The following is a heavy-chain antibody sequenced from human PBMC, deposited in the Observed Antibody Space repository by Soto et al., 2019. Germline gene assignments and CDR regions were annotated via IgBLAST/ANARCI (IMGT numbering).Heavy chain of an antibody. CDR1: GFTFSSYS. CDR3: AGRFNSGYDRSRWFDP. CDR2: ISSSSSTI. J-gene: IGHJ5*02. V-gene: IGHV3-48*02. D-gene: IGHD5-12*01. Sequence: EVQLVESGGGLVQPGGSLRLSCAASGFTFSSYSMNWVRQAPGKGLEWVSYISSSSSTIYYADSVKGRFTISRDNAKNSLYLKMNSLRDEDTAVYYCAGRFNSGYDRSRWFDPWGQGTLVTVSS.